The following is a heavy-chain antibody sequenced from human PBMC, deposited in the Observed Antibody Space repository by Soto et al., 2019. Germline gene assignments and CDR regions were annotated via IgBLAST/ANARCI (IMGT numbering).Heavy chain of an antibody. CDR2: ISGSGGST. CDR3: ALQGDLERTDY. CDR1: GFTFSSYV. J-gene: IGHJ4*02. V-gene: IGHV3-23*01. D-gene: IGHD3-3*01. Sequence: GGSLRLSCAASGFTFSSYVMSWVRQAPGKGLEWVSAISGSGGSTYYADSVKGRFTISRDNSKNTLYLQMNSLRAEDTAVYYCALQGDLERTDYWGQGTLVTVSS.